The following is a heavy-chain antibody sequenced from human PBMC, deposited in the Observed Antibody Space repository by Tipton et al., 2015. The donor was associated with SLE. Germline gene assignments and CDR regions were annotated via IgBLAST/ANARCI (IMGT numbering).Heavy chain of an antibody. CDR3: ATSYDSSGSDY. Sequence: GLVKPSETLSLICALSGYSISSSYYWGWIRQPPGKGLEWIGSIYYSGSTYYNPSLKSRITISVDTSKNQFSLKLSSVTAADTAVYYCATSYDSSGSDYWGQGTLVTVSS. V-gene: IGHV4-38-2*01. CDR2: IYYSGST. D-gene: IGHD3-22*01. J-gene: IGHJ4*02. CDR1: GYSISSSYY.